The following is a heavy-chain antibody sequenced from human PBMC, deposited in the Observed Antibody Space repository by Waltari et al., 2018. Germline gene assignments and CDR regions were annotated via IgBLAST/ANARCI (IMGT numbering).Heavy chain of an antibody. CDR3: VRVDV. J-gene: IGHJ1*01. V-gene: IGHV4-38-2*02. CDR2: INHSGTT. Sequence: QVQLRESGPRRLKPSETLSLTCSVSGYYISEGFYWGWIRQPPGKRLEWIGSINHSGTTNYNPSLRSRVTISVDTSNNQFSLKMNFMTAADTAVYFCVRVDVWGLGTPVVVSA. CDR1: GYYISEGFY.